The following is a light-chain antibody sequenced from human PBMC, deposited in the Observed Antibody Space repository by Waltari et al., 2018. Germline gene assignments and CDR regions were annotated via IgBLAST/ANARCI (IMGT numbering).Light chain of an antibody. CDR1: QSIGHY. J-gene: IGKJ1*01. CDR2: ASS. CDR3: QHHFRLPAT. V-gene: IGKV3-20*01. Sequence: IVLTQSPGTLSLSPGGRATLSCRASQSIGHYLAWYQQKPGQAPRLLIYASSTRATGIPDRFSGSGSGADFSLTITGLEPDDFAVYYCQHHFRLPATFGQGTKV.